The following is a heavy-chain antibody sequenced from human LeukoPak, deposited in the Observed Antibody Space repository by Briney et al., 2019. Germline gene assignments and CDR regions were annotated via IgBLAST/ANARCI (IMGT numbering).Heavy chain of an antibody. V-gene: IGHV1-2*02. J-gene: IGHJ5*02. CDR1: GYTFTGYY. CDR3: ARDGVLLWFNWFDP. Sequence: ASVKVSCKASGYTFTGYYMHWVRQAPGQGLEWMGWINPNRGGTNYAQKFQGRVTMTRDTSISTAYMELSRLRSDDTAVYYCARDGVLLWFNWFDPWGQGTLVTVSS. D-gene: IGHD3-10*01. CDR2: INPNRGGT.